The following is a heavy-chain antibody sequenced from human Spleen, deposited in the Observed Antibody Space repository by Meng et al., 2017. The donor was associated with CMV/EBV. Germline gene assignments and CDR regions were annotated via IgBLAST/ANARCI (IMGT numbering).Heavy chain of an antibody. D-gene: IGHD3-16*01. V-gene: IGHV3-13*01. Sequence: GESLKISCAASGFSFSSHDLHWVRQTPGKGLEWVSSIGSAGDRYYAGSVKGRFTISRENAKNSFSLQMNSLRAEDTAVYYCARGGLCYFDYWGQGTLVTVSS. CDR3: ARGGLCYFDY. CDR1: GFSFSSHD. CDR2: IGSAGDR. J-gene: IGHJ4*02.